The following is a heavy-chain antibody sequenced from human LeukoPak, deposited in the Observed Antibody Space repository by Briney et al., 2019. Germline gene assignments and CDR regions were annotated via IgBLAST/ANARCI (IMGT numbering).Heavy chain of an antibody. Sequence: ASVKVSCKASGGTFSSYAISWVRQAPGQGLEWMGGIIPIFGTANYAQRFQGRVTITADESTSIAYMELSSLRSEDTAVYYCARVSLGNEPGSPQNYYYYGMDVWGQGTTVTVSS. CDR3: ARVSLGNEPGSPQNYYYYGMDV. V-gene: IGHV1-69*01. J-gene: IGHJ6*02. CDR1: GGTFSSYA. CDR2: IIPIFGTA.